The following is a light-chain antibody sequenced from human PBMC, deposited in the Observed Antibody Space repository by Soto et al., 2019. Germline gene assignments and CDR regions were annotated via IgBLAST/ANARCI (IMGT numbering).Light chain of an antibody. CDR3: VLHMKDGNWV. V-gene: IGLV8-61*01. Sequence: QAVVTQEPSFSVSPGGTVTLTCGLNSGSVSTNYYPAWYQQTPGQAQRWLVYNTNTRSSGVPDRFSGSILGNRAALTISGAQADDESDYYCVLHMKDGNWVLDGGTKLAVL. CDR1: SGSVSTNYY. CDR2: NTN. J-gene: IGLJ3*02.